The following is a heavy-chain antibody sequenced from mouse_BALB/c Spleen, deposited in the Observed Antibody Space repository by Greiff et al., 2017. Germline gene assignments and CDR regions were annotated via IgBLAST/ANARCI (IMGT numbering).Heavy chain of an antibody. D-gene: IGHD4-1*01. Sequence: EVQLVESGGGLVKPGGSLKLSCAASGFTFSSYAMSWVRQTPEKRLEWVATISSGGSYTYYPDSVKGRFTISRDNAKNTLYLQMSSLRSEDTAMYYCARETGTDWGQGTTLTVSS. CDR3: ARETGTD. J-gene: IGHJ2*01. CDR1: GFTFSSYA. CDR2: ISSGGSYT. V-gene: IGHV5-9-3*01.